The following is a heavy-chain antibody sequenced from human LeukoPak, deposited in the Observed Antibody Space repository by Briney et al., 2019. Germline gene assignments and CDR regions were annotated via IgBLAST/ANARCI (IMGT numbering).Heavy chain of an antibody. CDR2: ISGSGGST. D-gene: IGHD2-2*01. J-gene: IGHJ6*03. V-gene: IGHV3-23*01. Sequence: GGSLRLSCAASGFTFSSYGMSWVRQAPGKGLEWVSGISGSGGSTYYADSVKGRFTISRDNSKNTLYLQMNSLRAEDTAVYYCAKRDGYCSSTSCLYYYYMDVWGKGTTVTVSS. CDR3: AKRDGYCSSTSCLYYYYMDV. CDR1: GFTFSSYG.